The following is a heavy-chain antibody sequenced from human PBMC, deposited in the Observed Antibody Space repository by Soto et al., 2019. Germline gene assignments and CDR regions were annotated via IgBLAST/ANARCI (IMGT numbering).Heavy chain of an antibody. Sequence: GGSLRLSCAASGFTFSSYSMNWVRQAPGKGPEWVSSISSSSSYIYYADSVKGRFTISRDNAKNSLYLQMNSLRAEDTAVYYCTKDLVTTITTLGHWGQGTLVTVSS. CDR3: TKDLVTTITTLGH. J-gene: IGHJ4*02. D-gene: IGHD4-17*01. CDR1: GFTFSSYS. CDR2: ISSSSSYI. V-gene: IGHV3-21*04.